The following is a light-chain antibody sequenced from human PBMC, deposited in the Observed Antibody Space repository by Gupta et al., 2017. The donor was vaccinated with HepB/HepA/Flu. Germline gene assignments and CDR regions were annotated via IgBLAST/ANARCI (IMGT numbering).Light chain of an antibody. V-gene: IGLV1-40*01. CDR2: GNS. J-gene: IGLJ1*01. CDR1: RSNIGAGYD. Sequence: VLAQPPSTSGAPGQRVTISCTGSRSNIGAGYDVRWYQQLPGKAPKLLIYGNSNRPSGVPDRFSGSKSGTSASLAITGLQAEDEADYYCQSYDSSLSGYVFGTGTKVTVL. CDR3: QSYDSSLSGYV.